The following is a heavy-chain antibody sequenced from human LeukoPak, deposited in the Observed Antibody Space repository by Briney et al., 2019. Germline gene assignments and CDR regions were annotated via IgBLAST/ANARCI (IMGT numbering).Heavy chain of an antibody. J-gene: IGHJ5*02. CDR3: ARCGPYYYGSGTRRGLDP. V-gene: IGHV4-34*01. CDR1: GRSCSGYY. Sequence: SETLSLTCAVYGRSCSGYYWSWIRQPPGKGLEWIGEINHSGSTNYNPSLKSRVTISVDTSKNQFSLKLSSVTAADTAVYYCARCGPYYYGSGTRRGLDPWGQGTLVTVSS. CDR2: INHSGST. D-gene: IGHD3-10*01.